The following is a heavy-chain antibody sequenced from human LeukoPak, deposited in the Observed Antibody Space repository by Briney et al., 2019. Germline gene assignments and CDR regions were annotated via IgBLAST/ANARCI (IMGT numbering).Heavy chain of an antibody. CDR2: INHSGST. CDR1: GFTFSGYS. CDR3: ARLRGGRRYLGYYYMDV. V-gene: IGHV4-34*01. J-gene: IGHJ6*03. Sequence: SETLSLTCAVYGFTFSGYSWSWVRQPPGKGLEWIGEINHSGSTNYNPSLMSRVTISVDTSKNQFSLKLSSVTSADTAVYYCARLRGGRRYLGYYYMDVWGKGTTVTVSS. D-gene: IGHD3-10*01.